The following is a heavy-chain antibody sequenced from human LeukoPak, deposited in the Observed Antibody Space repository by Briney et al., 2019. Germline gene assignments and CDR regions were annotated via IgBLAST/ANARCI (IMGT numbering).Heavy chain of an antibody. V-gene: IGHV5-51*01. CDR1: GYSFSNYW. Sequence: GESLKISCKGSGYSFSNYWIGWVRQMPGKGLEWMGIIFPGDSDTRYSPSFQGQVTISADKSINTAYLQWRSLKASDTAMYYCARSGVPGAMTWFDPWGQGTLVTVSS. D-gene: IGHD2-2*01. J-gene: IGHJ5*02. CDR3: ARSGVPGAMTWFDP. CDR2: IFPGDSDT.